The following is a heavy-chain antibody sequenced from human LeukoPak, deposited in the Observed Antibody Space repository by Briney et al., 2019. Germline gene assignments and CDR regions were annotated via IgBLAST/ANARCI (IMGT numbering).Heavy chain of an antibody. V-gene: IGHV3-23*01. D-gene: IGHD6-19*01. CDR3: AKGMSGWYLDYFDY. J-gene: IGHJ4*02. CDR2: ISGSGGST. Sequence: PGGSLRLSCAASGFTFSSYAMSWVRQAPGKGLEWVSAISGSGGSTYHADSVKGRFTISRDNPKNTLYPQMNSLRAEDTAVYYCAKGMSGWYLDYFDYWGQGTLVTVSS. CDR1: GFTFSSYA.